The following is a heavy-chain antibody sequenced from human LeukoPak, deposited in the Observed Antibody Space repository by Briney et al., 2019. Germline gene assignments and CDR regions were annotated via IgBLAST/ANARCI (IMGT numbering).Heavy chain of an antibody. CDR1: GGSISGGGYY. J-gene: IGHJ4*02. V-gene: IGHV4-31*03. CDR2: IYYSGST. D-gene: IGHD6-19*01. CDR3: AREVAVAGTFDY. Sequence: SETLSLTCSVSGGSISGGGYYWTWIRQHPGKGLEWIGYIYYSGSTYYNPSLQSRVSMSVDTSKNQFSLNLASVTAADTAVYYCAREVAVAGTFDYWGQGTLVTVSS.